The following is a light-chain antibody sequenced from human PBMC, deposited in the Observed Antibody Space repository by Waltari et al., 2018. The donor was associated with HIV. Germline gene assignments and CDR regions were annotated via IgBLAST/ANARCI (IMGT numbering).Light chain of an antibody. V-gene: IGLV2-18*02. CDR3: SSYTSSNTFVV. Sequence: QSALTQPPSVSGSPGQSVTISCTGTSSAVGNYTRVSWYQQPPGSAPKLMIYEVSNRPSGVPRRFSGSKSGNTASLTISGLQAEDEADYYCSSYTSSNTFVVFGGGTKLTVL. CDR1: SSAVGNYTR. CDR2: EVS. J-gene: IGLJ2*01.